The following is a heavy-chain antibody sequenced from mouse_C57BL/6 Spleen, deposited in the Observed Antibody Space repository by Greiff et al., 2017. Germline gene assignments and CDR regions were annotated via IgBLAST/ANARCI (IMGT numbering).Heavy chain of an antibody. CDR2: IYPGDGDT. J-gene: IGHJ1*03. CDR3: ARGGFDV. Sequence: VKLMESGPELVKPGASVKISCKASGYAFSSSWMNWVKQRPGKGLEWIGRIYPGDGDTNYNGKFKGKATLTADKSSSTAYMQLSSLTSEDSAVYFCARGGFDVWGTGTTVTVSS. CDR1: GYAFSSSW. V-gene: IGHV1-82*01.